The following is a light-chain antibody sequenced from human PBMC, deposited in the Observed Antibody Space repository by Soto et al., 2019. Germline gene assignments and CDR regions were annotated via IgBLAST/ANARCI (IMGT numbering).Light chain of an antibody. CDR3: SSYTSSSTPYV. CDR2: DVS. J-gene: IGLJ1*01. Sequence: QSVLTQPASVTGSPGQSITISCTGTRTDVGGYNYVSWYQQHPGKAPKLMIYDVSNRPSGVSNRFSGSKSGNTASLTISGLQAEDEADYYCSSYTSSSTPYVFGTGTKVTVL. CDR1: RTDVGGYNY. V-gene: IGLV2-14*01.